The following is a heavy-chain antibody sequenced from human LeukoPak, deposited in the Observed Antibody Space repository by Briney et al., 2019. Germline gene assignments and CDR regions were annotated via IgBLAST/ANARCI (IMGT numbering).Heavy chain of an antibody. D-gene: IGHD3-16*02. CDR2: INLSGST. V-gene: IGHV4-34*01. Sequence: PSETLSLTCAVYGGSFSGYYWSWIRQPPGKGLEWIGEINLSGSTNYNPSLKSRVTISLDTSKNQFSLKLSSVIAADTAVYYCASLSRYDYVWGSYRYSDGMDVWGQGTTVTVSS. CDR1: GGSFSGYY. J-gene: IGHJ6*02. CDR3: ASLSRYDYVWGSYRYSDGMDV.